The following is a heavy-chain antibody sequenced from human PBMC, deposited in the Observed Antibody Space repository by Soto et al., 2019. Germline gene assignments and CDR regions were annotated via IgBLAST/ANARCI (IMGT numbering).Heavy chain of an antibody. J-gene: IGHJ3*02. CDR2: IKSKTDGGTT. Sequence: GGSLRLSCAASGFTFSNAWMNWVRQAPGKGLEWVGRIKSKTDGGTTDYAAPVKGRFTISRDDSKNTLYLQMNSLKTEDTAVYYCTTKLPHIVATIWYDAFDIWGQGTMVTVSS. D-gene: IGHD5-12*01. CDR1: GFTFSNAW. CDR3: TTKLPHIVATIWYDAFDI. V-gene: IGHV3-15*07.